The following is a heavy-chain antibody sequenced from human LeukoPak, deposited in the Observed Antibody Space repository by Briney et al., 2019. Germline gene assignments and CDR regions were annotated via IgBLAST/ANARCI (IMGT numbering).Heavy chain of an antibody. V-gene: IGHV4-34*01. CDR2: ISHTEGT. CDR3: AGIRCGSSGSGCYNH. D-gene: IGHD3-9*01. CDR1: GVSFNHYY. J-gene: IGHJ1*01. Sequence: SETLSLTCGVFGVSFNHYYWSWIRQSPGKGLEWIGEISHTEGTRYNPSLESRVTMSVGTSDNQLSLKLIVVTAPDTAVSYCAGIRCGSSGSGCYNHWGRGTLARVSS.